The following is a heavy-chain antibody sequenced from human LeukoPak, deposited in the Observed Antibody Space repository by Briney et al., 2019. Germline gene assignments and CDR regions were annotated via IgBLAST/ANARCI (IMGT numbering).Heavy chain of an antibody. J-gene: IGHJ6*02. D-gene: IGHD3-3*01. CDR2: IIPILGIA. V-gene: IGHV1-69*04. CDR3: ARDDFWSGYSHYYYYYYGMDL. CDR1: GATFSSYT. Sequence: SLKVSCKASGATFSSYTISWVRQAPGQGLEWMGRIIPILGIANYAQKFQGRVTITADKSTSTAYMELSSLRSEDTAVYYCARDDFWSGYSHYYYYYYGMDLWGQGTTVTVSS.